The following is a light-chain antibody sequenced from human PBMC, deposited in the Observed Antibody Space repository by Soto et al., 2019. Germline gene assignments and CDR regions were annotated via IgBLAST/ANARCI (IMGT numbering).Light chain of an antibody. CDR3: QQRSNWPPLT. J-gene: IGKJ4*01. Sequence: IGVTQSPATLSLAPGERATLSCRASQSVSSYLAWYQQKPGQAPRLLIYEASNRATGIPARFSCSGSGTDFTLTISSLEPEDFAVYYCQQRSNWPPLTFGGGTKVQIK. CDR2: EAS. V-gene: IGKV3-11*01. CDR1: QSVSSY.